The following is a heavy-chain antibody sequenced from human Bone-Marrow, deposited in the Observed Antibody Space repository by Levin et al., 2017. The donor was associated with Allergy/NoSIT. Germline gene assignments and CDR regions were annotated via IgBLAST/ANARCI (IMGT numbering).Heavy chain of an antibody. CDR3: AKEGQAMSIGDCLYGMDV. CDR1: GFSFRSYG. Sequence: GGSLRLSCAASGFSFRSYGMHWVRQAPGKGRDGVAVKSYDGSNKYYADSVKGRFTISRDNSKNTLYLQMNSLRAVDRAVYSCAKEGQAMSIGDCLYGMDVGGEGTTRTVSS. V-gene: IGHV3-30*18. J-gene: IGHJ6*04. CDR2: KSYDGSNK. D-gene: IGHD2-21*02.